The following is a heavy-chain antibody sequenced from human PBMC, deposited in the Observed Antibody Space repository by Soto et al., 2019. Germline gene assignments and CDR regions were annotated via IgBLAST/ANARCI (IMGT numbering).Heavy chain of an antibody. CDR1: GGSISSSSYH. CDR3: ASTRLVATSVWY. J-gene: IGHJ4*02. V-gene: IGHV4-39*01. CDR2: ISYSGNT. Sequence: PSETLSLTCSVSGGSISSSSYHWGWIRQPPGKGLEWIGTISYSGNTYYKSSLKSRVTISVDTSKNQFSLKLSSVTAADTAVYYCASTRLVATSVWYWGQGTLVTVSS. D-gene: IGHD5-12*01.